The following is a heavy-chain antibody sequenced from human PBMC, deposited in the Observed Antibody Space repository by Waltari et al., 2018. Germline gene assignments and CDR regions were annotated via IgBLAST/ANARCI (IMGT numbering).Heavy chain of an antibody. D-gene: IGHD3-3*01. Sequence: VQLLESGGGVVEPGGSLRLSCEGSGFTFSSYGIHWVRQPPGKGLEWVAFINHDESSENYGDSVKGRCTISRDNSKNSLYLQMNSLRAEDTAVYYCARDDDFWSAPTGWGQGTLVTVSS. CDR1: GFTFSSYG. CDR2: INHDESSE. CDR3: ARDDDFWSAPTG. J-gene: IGHJ4*02. V-gene: IGHV3-30*02.